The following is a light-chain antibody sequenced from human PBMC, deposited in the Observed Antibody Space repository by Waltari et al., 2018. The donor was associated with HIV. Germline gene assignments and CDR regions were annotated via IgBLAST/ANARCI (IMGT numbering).Light chain of an antibody. CDR3: CSYAGISTCL. J-gene: IGLJ1*01. CDR2: DSH. CDR1: SRDVGGYNY. V-gene: IGLV2-11*01. Sequence: QSALTQPRSVSGSPGQSVTISCTGTSRDVGGYNYVSRYQQHPGKAPKLMIYDSHKRPSGVPDLVSGSRSGETASLASFGLQAEDEAHYSCCSYAGISTCLFGTGTKVTVL.